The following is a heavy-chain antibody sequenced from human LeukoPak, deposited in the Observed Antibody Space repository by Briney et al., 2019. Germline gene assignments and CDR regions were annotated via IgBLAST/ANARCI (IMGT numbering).Heavy chain of an antibody. CDR3: AGRTAIGSGWYDVDYFDY. D-gene: IGHD6-19*01. CDR1: GYTFTSYY. CDR2: INPSGGST. Sequence: GASVKVSCKASGYTFTSYYMHWVRQAPRQGLEWMGIINPSGGSTSYAQKFQGRVTMTRDTSTSTVYMELSSLRSEDTAVYYCAGRTAIGSGWYDVDYFDYWGQGTLVTVSS. V-gene: IGHV1-46*01. J-gene: IGHJ4*02.